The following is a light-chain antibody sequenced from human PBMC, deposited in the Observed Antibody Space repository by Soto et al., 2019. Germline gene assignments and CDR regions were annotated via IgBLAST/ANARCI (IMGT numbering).Light chain of an antibody. CDR3: CSYAGSSTLV. Sequence: QSALTQPASVSGSPGQSITISCTGTSSDFGSYNLVSWYQQHPGKAPKLMIYEGTKRPSGVSDRFSGSRSDNTASLTISGLQAEDEADYHCCSYAGSSTLVFAGGTKVTVL. V-gene: IGLV2-23*01. CDR2: EGT. CDR1: SSDFGSYNL. J-gene: IGLJ2*01.